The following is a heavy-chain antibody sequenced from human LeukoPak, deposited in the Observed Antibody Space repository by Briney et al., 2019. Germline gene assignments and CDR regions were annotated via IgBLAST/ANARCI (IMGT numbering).Heavy chain of an antibody. D-gene: IGHD3-22*01. V-gene: IGHV3-43*02. Sequence: GGSLRLSCAASGFTFDDYAMHWVRQAPGKGLEWVSLISGDGGRTYYAEFVEGRFTISRDNSKNSLYLQMNSLRTEDTALYYCAKGGYYYDSSGHDYWGRGTLVTVSS. CDR2: ISGDGGRT. CDR3: AKGGYYYDSSGHDY. CDR1: GFTFDDYA. J-gene: IGHJ4*02.